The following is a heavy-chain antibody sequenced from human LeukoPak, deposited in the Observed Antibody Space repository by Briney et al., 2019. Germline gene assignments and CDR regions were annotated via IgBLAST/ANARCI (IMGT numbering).Heavy chain of an antibody. CDR2: INHSGST. J-gene: IGHJ5*02. D-gene: IGHD3-3*01. CDR1: GGSFSGYY. V-gene: IGHV4-34*01. Sequence: SETLSLXCAVYGGSFSGYYWSWIRPPPGKGLEWIGEINHSGSTNYNPSLKSRVTVSVDTSKNQFSLKLSSVTAADTAVYYCARPGPYDFWLWFDPWGQGTLVTVSS. CDR3: ARPGPYDFWLWFDP.